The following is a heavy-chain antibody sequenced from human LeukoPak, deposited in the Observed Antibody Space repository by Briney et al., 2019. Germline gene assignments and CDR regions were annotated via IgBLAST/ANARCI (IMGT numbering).Heavy chain of an antibody. Sequence: SVKVSCKASGGTFSSYTTSWVRQAPGQGLEWMGRIIPILGIANYAQKFQGRVTITADKSTSTAYMELSSLRSEDTAVYYCARDGYYYDSSGALDYWGQGTLVTVSS. V-gene: IGHV1-69*04. D-gene: IGHD3-22*01. J-gene: IGHJ4*02. CDR1: GGTFSSYT. CDR3: ARDGYYYDSSGALDY. CDR2: IIPILGIA.